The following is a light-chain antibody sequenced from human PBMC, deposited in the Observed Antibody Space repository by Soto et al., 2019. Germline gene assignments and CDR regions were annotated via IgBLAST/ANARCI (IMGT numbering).Light chain of an antibody. J-gene: IGKJ1*01. CDR3: QNFDSAPQT. CDR2: AAS. V-gene: IGKV1-9*01. Sequence: SQFKQARSFLSASVGDRVTSTGRASQGISSYLAWYQKKPGKAPKLLMYAASTLQSGVPSRFSGSGSGTDFNFTITSLQPEDVATYYCQNFDSAPQTIGQGTKLEIK. CDR1: QGISSY.